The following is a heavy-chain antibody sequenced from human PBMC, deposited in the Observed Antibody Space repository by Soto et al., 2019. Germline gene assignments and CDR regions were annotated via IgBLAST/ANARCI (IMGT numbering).Heavy chain of an antibody. V-gene: IGHV3-30-3*01. CDR2: ISYDGSNK. CDR1: GFTFSSYA. J-gene: IGHJ6*02. CDR3: ARGYCSGGSCRTFYYGMDV. D-gene: IGHD2-15*01. Sequence: QVQLVESGGGVVQPGRSLRLSCAASGFTFSSYAMHWVRQAPGKGLEWVAVISYDGSNKYYADSVKGRFTISRDNSKNTLYLQMNSLRAEDTAVYYCARGYCSGGSCRTFYYGMDVWGQGTTVTVSS.